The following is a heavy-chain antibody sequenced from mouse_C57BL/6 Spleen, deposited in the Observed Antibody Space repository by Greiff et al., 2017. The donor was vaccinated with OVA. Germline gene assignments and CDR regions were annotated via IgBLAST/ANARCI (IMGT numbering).Heavy chain of an antibody. V-gene: IGHV1-26*01. Sequence: EVQLQQSGPELVKPGASVKISCKASGYTFTDYYMNWVKQSHGKSLEWIGDLNPNNGGTSYNQKFKGKATLTVDKSSSTAYMELRSLTSEDSAVYYCARRRDYYGYDNWYFDVWGTGTTVTVSS. J-gene: IGHJ1*03. D-gene: IGHD2-2*01. CDR3: ARRRDYYGYDNWYFDV. CDR1: GYTFTDYY. CDR2: LNPNNGGT.